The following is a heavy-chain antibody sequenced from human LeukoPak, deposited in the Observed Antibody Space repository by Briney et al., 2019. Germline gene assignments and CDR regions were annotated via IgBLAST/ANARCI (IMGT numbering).Heavy chain of an antibody. Sequence: GGSLRLSCAASGFTFRSFSMTWVRQAPGKGLEWVSSIIVSGATYYADSVKGRFTISRDSFRGVLFLQMDSLRVEDTAVYFCAKGSVGNADFASWGQGALVTVSS. D-gene: IGHD6-25*01. CDR3: AKGSVGNADFAS. V-gene: IGHV3-23*01. CDR1: GFTFRSFS. J-gene: IGHJ4*02. CDR2: IIVSGAT.